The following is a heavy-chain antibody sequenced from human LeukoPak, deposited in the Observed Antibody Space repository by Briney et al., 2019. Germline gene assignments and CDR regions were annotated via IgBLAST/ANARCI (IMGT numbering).Heavy chain of an antibody. Sequence: SETLSLTCTVSGGSISSYYWSWIRQPPGKGLEWIGYIYYSGSTNYNPSLKSRVTISVDTSKNQFSLKLTSVTAADTAVYYCARVHSGTVWAFDIWGQGTMVTVSS. J-gene: IGHJ3*02. CDR3: ARVHSGTVWAFDI. V-gene: IGHV4-59*01. D-gene: IGHD1-26*01. CDR1: GGSISSYY. CDR2: IYYSGST.